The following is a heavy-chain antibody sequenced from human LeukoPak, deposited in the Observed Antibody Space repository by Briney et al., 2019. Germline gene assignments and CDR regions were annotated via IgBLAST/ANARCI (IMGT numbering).Heavy chain of an antibody. CDR1: GYTFTAYH. Sequence: ASVKVSCQGSGYTFTAYHMHWVRQAPGQGLEWMGWINANSGDTNYAQKFQGRVTITRATSINTAYMELSSLRSDDTAVYFCARLAVPPSWGQGTLVTVSA. V-gene: IGHV1-2*02. J-gene: IGHJ5*02. D-gene: IGHD6-19*01. CDR3: ARLAVPPS. CDR2: INANSGDT.